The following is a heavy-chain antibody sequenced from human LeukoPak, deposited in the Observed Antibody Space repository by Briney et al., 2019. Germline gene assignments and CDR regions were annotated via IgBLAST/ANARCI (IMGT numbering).Heavy chain of an antibody. CDR1: GFTFSSFW. Sequence: GGSLRLSCAASGFTFSSFWMAWVRQAPGKGLEWVASIKFDESERHHVDSEKGRFTISRDNAKNSLYLQMNSLRAEDTAVYFCTRVTTNGYFEYWGQGTLVTVSS. CDR3: TRVTTNGYFEY. J-gene: IGHJ4*02. V-gene: IGHV3-7*04. CDR2: IKFDESER. D-gene: IGHD1/OR15-1a*01.